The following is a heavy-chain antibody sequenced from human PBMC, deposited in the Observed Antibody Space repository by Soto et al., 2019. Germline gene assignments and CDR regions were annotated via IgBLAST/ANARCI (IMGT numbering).Heavy chain of an antibody. Sequence: ASVKVSCKASGYTFTGYYMHWVRQAPGRGLEWMGWINPNSGGTNYAQKFQGWVTMTRDTSISTAYMELSRLRSDDTAVYYCAKAKYSYGLKTTFDYWGQGTLVTVSS. CDR1: GYTFTGYY. V-gene: IGHV1-2*04. CDR3: AKAKYSYGLKTTFDY. CDR2: INPNSGGT. J-gene: IGHJ4*02. D-gene: IGHD5-18*01.